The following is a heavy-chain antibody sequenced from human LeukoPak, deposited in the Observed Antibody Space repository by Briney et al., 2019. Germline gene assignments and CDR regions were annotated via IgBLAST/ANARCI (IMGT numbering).Heavy chain of an antibody. D-gene: IGHD6-19*01. CDR1: GFTFSSHG. Sequence: PGGSLRLSCAASGFTFSSHGIHWVRQAPGKGLDWVAVISYAGSDKYYADSVKGRFTISRDNSKNTLYLQMNSLRAEDTAVYYCAKSSSGGWYLLGDAFDIWGQGTMVTVSS. J-gene: IGHJ3*02. CDR2: ISYAGSDK. CDR3: AKSSSGGWYLLGDAFDI. V-gene: IGHV3-30*18.